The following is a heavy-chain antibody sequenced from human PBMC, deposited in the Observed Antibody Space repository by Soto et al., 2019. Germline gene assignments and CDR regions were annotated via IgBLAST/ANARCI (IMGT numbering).Heavy chain of an antibody. CDR3: VRIRRGDGYTFGY. Sequence: EVQLVESGGVSVQPGGSLRLSCAASGFSLSNYWMHWVRQAPGKGLVWVSRINIDGSTTTYADSVKGRFTISRDNAKNKLNLQMKRQGDEDTAVYYCVRIRRGDGYTFGYWGQGTLVNVSS. CDR2: INIDGSTT. V-gene: IGHV3-74*01. CDR1: GFSLSNYW. J-gene: IGHJ4*02. D-gene: IGHD5-12*01.